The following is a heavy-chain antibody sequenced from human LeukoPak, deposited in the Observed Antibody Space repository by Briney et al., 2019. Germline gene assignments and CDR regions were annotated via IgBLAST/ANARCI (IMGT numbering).Heavy chain of an antibody. Sequence: PGGSLRLSCAASGFTFSSYGMHWVRQAPGKGLEWVAVIWYDGSNEYYGDSVKGRFTISRDNSKNTPSLQMNSLRAEDTAVYYCAADAFNMGNDAFDIWGQGTMVTVCS. V-gene: IGHV3-33*01. CDR1: GFTFSSYG. CDR2: IWYDGSNE. J-gene: IGHJ3*02. CDR3: AADAFNMGNDAFDI. D-gene: IGHD2/OR15-2a*01.